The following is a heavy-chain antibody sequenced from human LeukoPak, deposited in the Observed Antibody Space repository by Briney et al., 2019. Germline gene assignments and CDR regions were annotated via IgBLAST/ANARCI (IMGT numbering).Heavy chain of an antibody. V-gene: IGHV4-59*12. CDR1: GGSISSYY. CDR2: IYYSGST. J-gene: IGHJ5*02. CDR3: ARSPSLDHYDFWSGSWFDP. Sequence: SETLSLTCTVSGGSISSYYWSWIRQPPGKGLEWIGYIYYSGSTNYNPSLKSRVTISVDTSKNQFSLKLSSVTAADTAVYYCARSPSLDHYDFWSGSWFDPWGQGTLVTVSS. D-gene: IGHD3-3*01.